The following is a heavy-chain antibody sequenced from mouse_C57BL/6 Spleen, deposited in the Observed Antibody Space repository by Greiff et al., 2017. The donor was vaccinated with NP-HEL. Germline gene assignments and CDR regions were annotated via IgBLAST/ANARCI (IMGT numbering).Heavy chain of an antibody. D-gene: IGHD2-4*01. CDR1: GYTFTDYY. CDR3: ERRCDYWFAY. J-gene: IGHJ3*01. V-gene: IGHV1-26*01. CDR2: INPNNGGT. Sequence: EVQLQQSGPELVKPGASVKISCKASGYTFTDYYMNWVKQSHGKSLEWIGDINPNNGGTSYNQKFKGKATLTVDKSSSTDYMELRSLTSEYSAVYYCERRCDYWFAYWGKGTMVTVSA.